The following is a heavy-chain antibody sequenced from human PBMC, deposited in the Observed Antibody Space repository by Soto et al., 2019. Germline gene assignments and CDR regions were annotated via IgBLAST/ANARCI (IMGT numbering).Heavy chain of an antibody. J-gene: IGHJ6*02. CDR3: ARQVHYDSSGYYYYYGMDV. CDR2: IYPGDSDT. CDR1: GYSFTSYW. V-gene: IGHV5-51*01. D-gene: IGHD3-22*01. Sequence: PGESPKISCKGSGYSFTSYWIGWVRQMPGKGLEWMGIIYPGDSDTRYSPSFQGQVTISADKSISTAYLQWSSLKASDTAMYYCARQVHYDSSGYYYYYGMDVWGQGTTVTVSS.